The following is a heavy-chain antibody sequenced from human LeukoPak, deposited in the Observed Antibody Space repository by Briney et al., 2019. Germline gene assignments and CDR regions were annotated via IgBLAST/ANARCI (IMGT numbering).Heavy chain of an antibody. CDR1: GFTFSSYP. CDR3: MRGISSPDY. CDR2: ISVGGAT. D-gene: IGHD6-13*01. J-gene: IGHJ4*02. Sequence: PGGSLRLSCSASGFTFSSYPMSWVRQAPGKELEWVSTISVGGATYYADSLRGRFTISRDNSKNTLYLQMNGLRADDTAIYYCMRGISSPDYWGQGTLVTVSS. V-gene: IGHV3-23*01.